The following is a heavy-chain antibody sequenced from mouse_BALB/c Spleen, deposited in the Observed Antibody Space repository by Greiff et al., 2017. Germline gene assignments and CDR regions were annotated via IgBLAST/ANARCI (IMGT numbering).Heavy chain of an antibody. CDR3: ASQEGYGNYDFDY. V-gene: IGHV5-6-5*01. CDR2: ISSGGST. CDR1: GFTFSSYA. D-gene: IGHD2-1*01. Sequence: DVKLVESGGGLVKPGGSLKLSCAASGFTFSSYAMSWVRQTPEKRLEWVASISSGGSTYYPDSVKGRFTISRDNARNILYLQMSSLRSEDTAMYYCASQEGYGNYDFDYWGQGTTLTVSS. J-gene: IGHJ2*01.